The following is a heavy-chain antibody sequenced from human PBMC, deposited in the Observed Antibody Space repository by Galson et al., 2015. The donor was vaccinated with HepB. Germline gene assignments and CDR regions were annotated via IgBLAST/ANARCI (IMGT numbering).Heavy chain of an antibody. Sequence: SLRLSCAASGFTFSSYAMSWVRQAPGKGLEWVSAISGSGGSTYYADSVKGRFTISRDNSKNTLYLQMNSLRAEDTAVYYCAKPNRDTAMVRRTNYYYGMDVWGQGTTVTVSS. CDR3: AKPNRDTAMVRRTNYYYGMDV. CDR1: GFTFSSYA. J-gene: IGHJ6*02. V-gene: IGHV3-23*01. D-gene: IGHD5-18*01. CDR2: ISGSGGST.